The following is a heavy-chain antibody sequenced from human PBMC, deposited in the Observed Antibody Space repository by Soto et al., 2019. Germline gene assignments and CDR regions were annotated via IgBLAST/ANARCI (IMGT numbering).Heavy chain of an antibody. V-gene: IGHV3-30-3*01. CDR1: GFTFSSYA. Sequence: GGSLRLSCAASGFTFSSYATHWVRQAPGKGLEWVAVISYDGSNKYYADSVKGRFTISRDNSKNTLYLQMNSLRAEDTAVYYCARDAANITIFGVVTTPLYYYYGMDVWDQGTTVTVSS. CDR3: ARDAANITIFGVVTTPLYYYYGMDV. D-gene: IGHD3-3*01. CDR2: ISYDGSNK. J-gene: IGHJ6*02.